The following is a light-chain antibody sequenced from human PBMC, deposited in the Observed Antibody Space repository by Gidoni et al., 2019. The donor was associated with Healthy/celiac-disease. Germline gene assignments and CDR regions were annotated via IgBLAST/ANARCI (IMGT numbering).Light chain of an antibody. CDR3: KKYNNWHPFT. Sequence: EIVMTQSPSTLSVSPGERATLSCRASQSVISNLAWYQQKPVQAPRLLNYGASTRSTGIPARYSGRGAGTEFTLTISSLQSEDVAVYYCKKYNNWHPFTFGHGTKVDIK. CDR2: GAS. V-gene: IGKV3-15*01. J-gene: IGKJ3*01. CDR1: QSVISN.